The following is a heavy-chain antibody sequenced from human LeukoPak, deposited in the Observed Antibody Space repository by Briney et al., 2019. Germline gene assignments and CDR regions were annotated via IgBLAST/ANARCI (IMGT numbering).Heavy chain of an antibody. CDR1: GFSFRNYD. Sequence: LGGSLRLSCSASGFSFRNYDMHWVRQPTGKGLEWVSAVGTGGDTYYAGPVKGRFTVVRENAKNTLYLQMNSLRAGDTAMYYCARRSAAAGIDAFDIWGQGTMVTVSS. D-gene: IGHD6-13*01. CDR3: ARRSAAAGIDAFDI. J-gene: IGHJ3*02. CDR2: VGTGGDT. V-gene: IGHV3-13*01.